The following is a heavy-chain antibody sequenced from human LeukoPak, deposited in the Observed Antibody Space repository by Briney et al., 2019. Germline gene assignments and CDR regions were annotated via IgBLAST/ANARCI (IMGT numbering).Heavy chain of an antibody. J-gene: IGHJ6*02. CDR2: MNPNSGNT. V-gene: IGHV1-8*01. Sequence: ASVKVSCKASGYTFTSYDINWVRQATGQGLEWMGWMNPNSGNTGYAQKFQGRVTMTRNTSISTAYMELSSLRSEDTAVYYCARYRMTTGNLPGMDVWGQGTTVTVSS. CDR3: ARYRMTTGNLPGMDV. CDR1: GYTFTSYD. D-gene: IGHD1-7*01.